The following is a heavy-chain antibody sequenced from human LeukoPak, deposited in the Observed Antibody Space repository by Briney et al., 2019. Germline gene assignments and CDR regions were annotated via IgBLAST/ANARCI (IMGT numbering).Heavy chain of an antibody. CDR3: ASLADDYYDSSGYYYPNDAFDI. J-gene: IGHJ3*02. V-gene: IGHV1-69*01. Sequence: SVKVSCKASGGTFSSYAISWVRQAPGQGLEWMGGIIPIFGTANYAQKFQGRVTITADESTSTAYMELSSLRSEDTAVYYCASLADDYYDSSGYYYPNDAFDIWGQGTMVTVSS. CDR2: IIPIFGTA. CDR1: GGTFSSYA. D-gene: IGHD3-22*01.